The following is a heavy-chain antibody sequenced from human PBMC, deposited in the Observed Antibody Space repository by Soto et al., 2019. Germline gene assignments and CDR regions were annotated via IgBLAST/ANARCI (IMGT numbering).Heavy chain of an antibody. Sequence: SVKVSCKASGGTFSSYTISWVRQAPGQGLEWMGRIIPILGIANYAQKFQGRVTITADKFTSTAYMELSSLRSEDTAVYYCARELRYFDGLYKNCFAPWGRGTRVTVSS. CDR2: IIPILGIA. D-gene: IGHD3-9*01. J-gene: IGHJ5*02. CDR1: GGTFSSYT. V-gene: IGHV1-69*04. CDR3: ARELRYFDGLYKNCFAP.